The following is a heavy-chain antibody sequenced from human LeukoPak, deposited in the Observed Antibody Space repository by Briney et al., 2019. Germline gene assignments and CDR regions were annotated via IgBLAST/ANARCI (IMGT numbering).Heavy chain of an antibody. D-gene: IGHD3-9*01. CDR2: TYYPGST. CDR1: GGSISSYY. V-gene: IGHV4-59*01. CDR3: ARGAILSGTTL. Sequence: SETLSLTCTVSGGSISSYYWSWIRQPPGKGLEWIGYTYYPGSTNYNPSLKSRVTISLDTSKSQFSLTLSSVTAADTAVYYYARGAILSGTTLWGKGTTVTVSS. J-gene: IGHJ6*04.